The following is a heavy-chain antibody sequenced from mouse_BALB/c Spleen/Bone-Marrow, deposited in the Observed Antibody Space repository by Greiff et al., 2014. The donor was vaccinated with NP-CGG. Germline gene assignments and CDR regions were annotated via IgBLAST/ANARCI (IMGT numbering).Heavy chain of an antibody. V-gene: IGHV14-4*02. J-gene: IGHJ2*01. CDR3: NAEHGNYHYFDY. D-gene: IGHD6-1*01. Sequence: EVQLQQSGAELVRSGASVKLSCTASGFNIKDYYMHWVKQRPEQGLEWIGWIDPGNGDTEYAPKFQGKATMTADTSSNTAYLQLSXXXSEDTAVYYCNAEHGNYHYFDYWGQGTTLTVSS. CDR1: GFNIKDYY. CDR2: IDPGNGDT.